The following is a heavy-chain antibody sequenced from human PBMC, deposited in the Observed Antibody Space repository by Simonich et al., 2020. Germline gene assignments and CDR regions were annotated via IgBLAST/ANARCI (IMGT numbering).Heavy chain of an antibody. CDR1: GYTFTGYY. V-gene: IGHV1-2*02. CDR3: AREEANGYSSSWNWFDP. J-gene: IGHJ5*02. Sequence: QVQLVQSGAEVNKPRASVKVSCKASGYTFTGYYMHWVRQAPGKVLEWMGWINPKGGGKNYAEKFQGRVTMTRDTSISTAYMELSRLRSDDTAVYYCAREEANGYSSSWNWFDPWGQGTLVTVSS. D-gene: IGHD6-13*01. CDR2: INPKGGGK.